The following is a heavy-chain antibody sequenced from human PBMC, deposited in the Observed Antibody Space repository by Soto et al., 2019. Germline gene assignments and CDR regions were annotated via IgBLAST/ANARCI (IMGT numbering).Heavy chain of an antibody. CDR2: IYYSGST. V-gene: IGHV4-59*01. D-gene: IGHD2-21*02. CDR3: ARVAYCGGDCYSFDEYYFDY. Sequence: PSETLSLTCSVSGGSIGSYYWSWIRQPPGKGLEWIGYIYYSGSTNYNPSLKSRVTISVDTSKNQFSLKLSSVTAADTAVYYCARVAYCGGDCYSFDEYYFDYWGQGTLVTVSS. J-gene: IGHJ4*02. CDR1: GGSIGSYY.